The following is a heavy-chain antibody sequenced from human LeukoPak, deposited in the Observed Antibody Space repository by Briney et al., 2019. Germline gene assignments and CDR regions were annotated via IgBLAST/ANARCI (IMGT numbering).Heavy chain of an antibody. CDR3: ARGGNWNYEGNYYYYMDV. CDR2: MNPNSGNT. J-gene: IGHJ6*03. D-gene: IGHD1-7*01. Sequence: ASVKVSCKASGYTFTSYDINWVRQATGQGLEWMGWMNPNSGNTGYAQKLQGRVTITRNTSISTAYMELSSLRSEDTAVYYCARGGNWNYEGNYYYYMDVWGKGTTVTASS. V-gene: IGHV1-8*03. CDR1: GYTFTSYD.